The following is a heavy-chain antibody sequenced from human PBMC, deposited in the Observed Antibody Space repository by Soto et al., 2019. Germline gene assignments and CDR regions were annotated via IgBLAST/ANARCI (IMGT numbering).Heavy chain of an antibody. CDR3: GRGPRTQWWLPFAH. Sequence: ASVKVSCKASGYTFSDYYLHWVRQAPGQGLEWMGWISPNSGATEYAPKFQGRVTMTTDTSISTAFLNLASLRPDDTAVYYCGRGPRTQWWLPFAHWGQGTLVTVSS. V-gene: IGHV1-2*02. D-gene: IGHD2-15*01. CDR2: ISPNSGAT. CDR1: GYTFSDYY. J-gene: IGHJ1*01.